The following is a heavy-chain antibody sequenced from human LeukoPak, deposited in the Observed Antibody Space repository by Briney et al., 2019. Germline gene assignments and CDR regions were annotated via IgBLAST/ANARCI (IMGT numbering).Heavy chain of an antibody. J-gene: IGHJ3*02. CDR1: GFTFSTYW. V-gene: IGHV3-74*01. CDR3: ASPKRGGAFDM. CDR2: INTDGSST. Sequence: GGSLRLSCAASGFTFSTYWMHWVRQAPGKGLVWVSRINTDGSSTNYADSVKGRFTISRDNAKNTLYLQMNSLRAEDTAVYYRASPKRGGAFDMWGQGTVVTVSS. D-gene: IGHD2-15*01.